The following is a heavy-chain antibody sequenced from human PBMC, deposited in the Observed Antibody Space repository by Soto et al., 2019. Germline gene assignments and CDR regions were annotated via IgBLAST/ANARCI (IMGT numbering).Heavy chain of an antibody. V-gene: IGHV4-4*07. Sequence: SETLSLTCTVSDDFISSYYWNWIRQPAGKGLEWIGRVSTNGATNYNPSLESRVTISVDTSKNQFSLKLTSVTAADTAVYFCARADYEILTGSYAMDVWGQGTTVTVSS. CDR1: DDFISSYY. CDR2: VSTNGAT. D-gene: IGHD3-9*01. J-gene: IGHJ6*02. CDR3: ARADYEILTGSYAMDV.